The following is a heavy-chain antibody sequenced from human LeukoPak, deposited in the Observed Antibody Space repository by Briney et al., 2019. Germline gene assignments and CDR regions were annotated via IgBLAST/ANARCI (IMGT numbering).Heavy chain of an antibody. D-gene: IGHD3/OR15-3a*01. Sequence: SETLSLTCTVSGVSINSHYWSWIRQSPGRGLEWIAYGHYSETTNYNPSLKSRVTISLDTSKNQFSLKLTSVSAADTAMYYCARHGTGTGYPLDYWGLGTLVTVSS. CDR2: GHYSETT. J-gene: IGHJ4*02. V-gene: IGHV4-59*08. CDR3: ARHGTGTGYPLDY. CDR1: GVSINSHY.